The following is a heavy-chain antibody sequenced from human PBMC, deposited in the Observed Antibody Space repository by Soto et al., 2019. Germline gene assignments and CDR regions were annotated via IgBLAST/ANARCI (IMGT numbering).Heavy chain of an antibody. Sequence: GESLKISCKCSGYSFTSYWISLVRQMPGKGLEWMGRIDPSDSYTNYSPSFQGHVTISADKSISTAYLQWSSLKASDTAMYYCARVGAAAAPGYFDYWSQGTLVTVSS. V-gene: IGHV5-10-1*01. CDR1: GYSFTSYW. J-gene: IGHJ4*02. D-gene: IGHD6-13*01. CDR2: IDPSDSYT. CDR3: ARVGAAAAPGYFDY.